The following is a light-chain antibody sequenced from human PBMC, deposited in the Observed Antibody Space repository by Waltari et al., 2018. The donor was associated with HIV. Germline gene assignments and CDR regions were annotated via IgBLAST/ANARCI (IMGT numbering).Light chain of an antibody. Sequence: DIQMTQSPSSLSASVGDRVTITCQASQDISNYLNWYQQKSGKAPKLLIYDASNLQTGVPWGFSGRRSGTDFTFTISSLQPEDIATYYCQHYDNLPPWTFGQGTKVEIK. CDR1: QDISNY. V-gene: IGKV1-33*01. CDR2: DAS. CDR3: QHYDNLPPWT. J-gene: IGKJ1*01.